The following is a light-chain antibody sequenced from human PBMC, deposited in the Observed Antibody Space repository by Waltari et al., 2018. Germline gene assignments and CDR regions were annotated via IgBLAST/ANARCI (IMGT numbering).Light chain of an antibody. CDR1: QGISSY. V-gene: IGKV1-16*01. J-gene: IGKJ4*01. Sequence: DIQMTQSTSSLSASVGDTVTITCRASQGISSYLAWYQQKPGKAPKPLIYYASNLESGVPSRFSGSGSGTEFTLTISSLQPEDFATYYCQQYNSDPLTFGGGTKVEIK. CDR3: QQYNSDPLT. CDR2: YAS.